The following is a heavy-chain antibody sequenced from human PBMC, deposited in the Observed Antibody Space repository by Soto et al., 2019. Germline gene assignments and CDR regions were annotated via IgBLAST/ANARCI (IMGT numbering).Heavy chain of an antibody. D-gene: IGHD2-15*01. CDR1: GFTFSSNA. Sequence: QVQLVESGGGVVQPGRSLRLSCAASGFTFSSNAMHWVRQAPGKGLEWVSAISFDGSNKYYTDSVKGRFTISRDNSRKTVYLQMNSLRAEDTALYYCARTVGGSLWSYFDYWGQGSLFTVSS. CDR3: ARTVGGSLWSYFDY. V-gene: IGHV3-30-3*01. CDR2: ISFDGSNK. J-gene: IGHJ4*02.